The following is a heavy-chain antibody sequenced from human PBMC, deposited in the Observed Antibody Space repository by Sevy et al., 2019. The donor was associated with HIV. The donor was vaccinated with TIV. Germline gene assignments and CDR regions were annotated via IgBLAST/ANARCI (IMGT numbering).Heavy chain of an antibody. Sequence: GGSLRLSCAGSGFTVSSNYMSWVRQAPGKGLEWVSIIYSGGSTHYADSMKGRFVISRNDSKNTLYLQMNSLRAEDTAVYYCARNSFSSGSLFWYFDLWGRGTLVTVSS. CDR1: GFTVSSNY. D-gene: IGHD3-10*01. V-gene: IGHV3-53*01. CDR2: IYSGGST. J-gene: IGHJ2*01. CDR3: ARNSFSSGSLFWYFDL.